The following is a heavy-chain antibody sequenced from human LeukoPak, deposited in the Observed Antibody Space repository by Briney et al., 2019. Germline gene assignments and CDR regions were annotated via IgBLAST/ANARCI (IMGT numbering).Heavy chain of an antibody. Sequence: GGSLRLSCAASGFTFSSYGMHWVRQAPGKGLEWVSSISSSSSYIYYADSVKGRFTISRDNAKNSLYLQMNSLRAEDTAVYYCARDGTSAYGDYWGQGTLVTVSS. D-gene: IGHD1/OR15-1a*01. CDR1: GFTFSSYG. V-gene: IGHV3-21*01. J-gene: IGHJ4*02. CDR3: ARDGTSAYGDY. CDR2: ISSSSSYI.